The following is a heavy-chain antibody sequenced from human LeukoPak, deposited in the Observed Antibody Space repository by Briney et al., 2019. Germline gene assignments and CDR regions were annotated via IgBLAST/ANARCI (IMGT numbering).Heavy chain of an antibody. CDR3: ARVGDGYSVNFLDY. CDR1: GFTFSNYG. Sequence: GGSLRLSCAASGFTFSNYGMNWVRQAPGKGLEWIAYISSSSRTVNYADSVKGRFTVSRDNVENSLFLQLISLRDEDTAMFYCARVGDGYSVNFLDYWGQGTLVTVSS. V-gene: IGHV3-48*02. CDR2: ISSSSRTV. D-gene: IGHD5-24*01. J-gene: IGHJ4*02.